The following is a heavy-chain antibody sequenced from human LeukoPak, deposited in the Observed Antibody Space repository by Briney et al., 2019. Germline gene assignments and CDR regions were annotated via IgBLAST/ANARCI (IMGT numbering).Heavy chain of an antibody. CDR1: GGSISSYY. CDR3: ATDISWFDP. J-gene: IGHJ5*02. CDR2: ISASGST. Sequence: SSETLFLTCTVSGGSISSYYWSWIRQPAGKGLEWIGRISASGSTNYAPSLRSRVTMSVDTSKNQFSLKLNSVTAADTAVYYCATDISWFDPWGRGTLVTVSS. V-gene: IGHV4-4*07.